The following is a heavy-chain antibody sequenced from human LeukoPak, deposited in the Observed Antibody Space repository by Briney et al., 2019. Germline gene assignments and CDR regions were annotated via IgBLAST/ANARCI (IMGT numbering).Heavy chain of an antibody. V-gene: IGHV3-21*01. Sequence: GGSLRLSCAASGFTFSSYSMNWVRQAPGKGLEGVSSISSSSSYIYYADSVKGRFTISRDNAKNSLYLQMNSLRAEDTAVYYCARDHCSSTSCYLDWGQGTLVTVSS. D-gene: IGHD2-2*01. J-gene: IGHJ4*02. CDR3: ARDHCSSTSCYLD. CDR2: ISSSSSYI. CDR1: GFTFSSYS.